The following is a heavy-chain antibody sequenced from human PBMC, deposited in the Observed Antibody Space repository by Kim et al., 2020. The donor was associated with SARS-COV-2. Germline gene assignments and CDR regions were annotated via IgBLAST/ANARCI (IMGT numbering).Heavy chain of an antibody. Sequence: ASVKVSCKASGYTFTSRVINWLRQAPGQGLEWMGWIDTDTGTPAYAQGFTGRSVFSLDTSVTTAYLQISSLKAEDTAVYFCARGTYIRGYDYVSWFDPWGRGTLVTVSS. V-gene: IGHV7-4-1*02. CDR2: IDTDTGTP. J-gene: IGHJ5*02. CDR3: ARGTYIRGYDYVSWFDP. CDR1: GYTFTSRV. D-gene: IGHD3-22*01.